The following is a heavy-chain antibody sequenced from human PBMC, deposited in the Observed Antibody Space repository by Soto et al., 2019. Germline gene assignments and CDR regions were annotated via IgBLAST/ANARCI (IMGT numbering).Heavy chain of an antibody. Sequence: ASVKVSCKASGYTFTGYYMHWVRQAPGQGLEWMGWINPNSGGTNYAQKFQGWVTMTRDTSISTAYMELSRLRSDDTAVYYCARGSDRVYFGITGPTALAYPAQGTLVPVSS. V-gene: IGHV1-2*04. CDR2: INPNSGGT. CDR3: ARGSDRVYFGITGPTALAY. D-gene: IGHD1-7*01. CDR1: GYTFTGYY. J-gene: IGHJ4*02.